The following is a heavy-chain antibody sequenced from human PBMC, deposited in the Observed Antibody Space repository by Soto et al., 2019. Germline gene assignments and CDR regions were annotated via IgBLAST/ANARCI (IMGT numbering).Heavy chain of an antibody. D-gene: IGHD3-22*01. CDR2: SRDKPQGYST. V-gene: IGHV3-72*01. J-gene: IGHJ4*02. CDR1: GFTLSDHH. Sequence: GGSLRLSGAGSGFTLSDHHIDWVRQAPGKGLEWVGRSRDKPQGYSTAYDASVKGRFTTSRDESKNSAYLQMNSLKTEDTAVYYCVRATYFSDSSGYTRCLVYWGQGTLVTVSS. CDR3: VRATYFSDSSGYTRCLVY.